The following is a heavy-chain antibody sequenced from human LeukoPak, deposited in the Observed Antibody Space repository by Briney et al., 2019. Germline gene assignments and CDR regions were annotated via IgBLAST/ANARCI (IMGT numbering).Heavy chain of an antibody. Sequence: PSETLSLTCTVSGGSISTYYWSWIRQPPGKGLEWIGCSFYSGRTDYSPSLKSRVTISVDTSKNQFSLKLNSVIAADTAVYFCARSRSDYGIPEFFDSWGQGALVTVST. CDR2: SFYSGRT. V-gene: IGHV4-59*01. D-gene: IGHD4-17*01. CDR3: ARSRSDYGIPEFFDS. CDR1: GGSISTYY. J-gene: IGHJ4*02.